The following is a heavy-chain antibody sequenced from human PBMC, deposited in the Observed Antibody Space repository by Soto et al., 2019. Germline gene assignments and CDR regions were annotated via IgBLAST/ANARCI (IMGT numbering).Heavy chain of an antibody. D-gene: IGHD6-13*01. V-gene: IGHV4-59*01. CDR2: IYYSGST. CDR3: ARAEAYSSSPGAYCYGMDV. Sequence: SETLSLTCTVPGGSISSYYWSWIRQPPGKGLEWIGYIYYSGSTNYNPSLKSRVTISVDTSKNQFSLKLSSVTAADTAVYYCARAEAYSSSPGAYCYGMDVWGQGTTVTVSS. CDR1: GGSISSYY. J-gene: IGHJ6*02.